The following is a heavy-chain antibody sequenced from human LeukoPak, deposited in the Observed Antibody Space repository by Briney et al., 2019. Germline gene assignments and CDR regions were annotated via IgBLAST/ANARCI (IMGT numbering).Heavy chain of an antibody. CDR2: IYYSGST. J-gene: IGHJ4*02. V-gene: IGHV4-59*01. D-gene: IGHD6-19*01. Sequence: SETLSLTCTVSGGSISSYYWSWIRQPPGKGLEWIGHIYYSGSTNYNPSLKTRVTISVDTSKNQFSLKLSSVTAADTAVYYCARDGIGSGWYYFDYWGQGTLVTVSS. CDR1: GGSISSYY. CDR3: ARDGIGSGWYYFDY.